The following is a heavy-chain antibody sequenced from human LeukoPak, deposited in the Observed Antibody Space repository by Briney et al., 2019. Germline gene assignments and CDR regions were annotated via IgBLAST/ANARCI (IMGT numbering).Heavy chain of an antibody. D-gene: IGHD1-26*01. Sequence: GGSLRLSCAAPGFTFDDYTMSWVRQAPGKGLEWVSGINWNGGSTGYADSVKGRFTISRDNAKNSLYLQMNSLRAEDTAVYYCARYSGSYHNWFDPWGQGTLVTVSS. CDR2: INWNGGST. CDR3: ARYSGSYHNWFDP. V-gene: IGHV3-20*04. J-gene: IGHJ5*02. CDR1: GFTFDDYT.